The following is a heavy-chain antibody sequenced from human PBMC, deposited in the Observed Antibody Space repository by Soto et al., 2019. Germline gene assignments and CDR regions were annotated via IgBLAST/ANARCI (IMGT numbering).Heavy chain of an antibody. J-gene: IGHJ4*02. V-gene: IGHV1-3*01. D-gene: IGHD6-19*01. CDR1: GYTFTSYA. CDR2: INAGNGNT. Sequence: ASVKVSCKASGYTFTSYAMHWVRQAPGQRLEWMGWINAGNGNTKYSQKFQGRVTITRDTSASTAYMELSSLRSEDTAVYYCARSPPKMAVAGTFDYWGQGTLVTVSS. CDR3: ARSPPKMAVAGTFDY.